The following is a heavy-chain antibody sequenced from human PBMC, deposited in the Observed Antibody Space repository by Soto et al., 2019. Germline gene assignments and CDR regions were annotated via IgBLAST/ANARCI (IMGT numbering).Heavy chain of an antibody. Sequence: LRLSCAASGFTFSSYAMSWVRQAPGKGLEWVSAISGSGGSTYYADSVKGRFTISRDNSKNTLYLQMNSLRAEDTAVYYCAKETRRSSWTQTTNWFDPWGQGTLVTVSS. CDR3: AKETRRSSWTQTTNWFDP. CDR1: GFTFSSYA. J-gene: IGHJ5*02. V-gene: IGHV3-23*01. D-gene: IGHD6-13*01. CDR2: ISGSGGST.